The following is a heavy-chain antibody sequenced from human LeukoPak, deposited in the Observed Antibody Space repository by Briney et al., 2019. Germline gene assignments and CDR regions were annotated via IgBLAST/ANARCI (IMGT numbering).Heavy chain of an antibody. CDR1: GGTFSSYA. J-gene: IGHJ4*02. D-gene: IGHD1-1*01. CDR3: ARGPVDWNDGANFDY. CDR2: VIPIFGTA. Sequence: VASVKVSCKASGGTFSSYAISWVRQAPGQGLEWMGGVIPIFGTANYAQKFQGRVTITADKSTSTAYMELSSLRSEDTAVYYCARGPVDWNDGANFDYWGQGTLVTVSS. V-gene: IGHV1-69*06.